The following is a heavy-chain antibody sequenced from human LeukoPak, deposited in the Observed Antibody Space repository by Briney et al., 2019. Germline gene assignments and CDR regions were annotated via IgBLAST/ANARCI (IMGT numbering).Heavy chain of an antibody. D-gene: IGHD4-17*01. J-gene: IGHJ4*02. CDR2: LKSKTDGGTT. CDR1: GFNFRNAW. CDR3: TTDEENYGDYGYPEADY. Sequence: GSLKPFCAASGFNFRNAWISRVRQASGEGVEWVGRLKSKTDGGTTDYAAPVKGRFTISRDDSKNTLYLQMNSLKTEDTAVYYCTTDEENYGDYGYPEADYWGQGTLVTVSS. V-gene: IGHV3-15*01.